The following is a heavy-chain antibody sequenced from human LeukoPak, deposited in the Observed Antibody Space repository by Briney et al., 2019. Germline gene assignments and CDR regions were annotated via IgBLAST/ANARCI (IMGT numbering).Heavy chain of an antibody. V-gene: IGHV3-9*01. CDR2: ISWNSGSI. J-gene: IGHJ4*02. D-gene: IGHD5-24*01. CDR1: GFTFDDYA. Sequence: GGSLRLSCAASGFTFDDYAMHWVRQAPGKGLEWVSGISWNSGSIGYADSVKGRFTISRDNAKNSLYLQMNSLRAEDTAVYYCARGKRWLQLRPYFDYWGQGTLVTVSS. CDR3: ARGKRWLQLRPYFDY.